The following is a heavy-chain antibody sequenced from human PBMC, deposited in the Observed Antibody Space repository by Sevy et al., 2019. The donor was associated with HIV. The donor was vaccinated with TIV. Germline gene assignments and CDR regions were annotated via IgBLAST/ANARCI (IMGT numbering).Heavy chain of an antibody. CDR3: AKDNRRHTDNFNWFDT. V-gene: IGHV3-9*01. CDR1: GFTFEDYA. CDR2: INWNSASI. D-gene: IGHD3-3*01. Sequence: GGSLRLSCAASGFTFEDYAIHWVRQGPGKGLEWVAGINWNSASIAYADSVKGRFTITRDNARKSLNLQMWSLRVEDTALYYGAKDNRRHTDNFNWFDTWGRGPLVTVSS. J-gene: IGHJ5*02.